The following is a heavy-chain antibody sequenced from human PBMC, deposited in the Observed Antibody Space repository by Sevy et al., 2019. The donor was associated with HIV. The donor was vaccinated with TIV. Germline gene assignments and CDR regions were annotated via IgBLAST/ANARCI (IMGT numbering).Heavy chain of an antibody. Sequence: SETLSLTCTVSGGSVSSGSYYWSWIRQPPGKGLEWIGYIYYSGSTNYNPSLKSRVTISVDTSKNQFSLKLSSVTAADTAGYYCARQTGIAVAGTEIDYYYYGMDVWGQGTTVTVSS. CDR1: GGSVSSGSYY. J-gene: IGHJ6*02. D-gene: IGHD6-19*01. CDR2: IYYSGST. CDR3: ARQTGIAVAGTEIDYYYYGMDV. V-gene: IGHV4-61*01.